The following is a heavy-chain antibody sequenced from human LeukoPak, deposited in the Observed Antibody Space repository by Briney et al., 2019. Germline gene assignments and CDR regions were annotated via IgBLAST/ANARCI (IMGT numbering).Heavy chain of an antibody. CDR1: GFTFSDYY. J-gene: IGHJ4*02. D-gene: IGHD2-15*01. CDR2: ISSSGSTI. V-gene: IGHV3-11*01. CDR3: AKGGYCSGGSCYYQYPYYFDY. Sequence: PGGSLRLSCAASGFTFSDYYMSWIRQAPGKGLEWVSYISSSGSTIYYADSVKGRFTISRDNAKNSLYLQMNSLRAEDTAVYYCAKGGYCSGGSCYYQYPYYFDYWGQGTLVTVSS.